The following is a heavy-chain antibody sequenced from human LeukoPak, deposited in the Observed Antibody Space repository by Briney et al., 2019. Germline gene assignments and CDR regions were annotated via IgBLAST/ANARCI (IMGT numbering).Heavy chain of an antibody. Sequence: PSETLSLTCTVSGGSISSHYWSWIRQPPGKELEWMGNIYSSGSTNYNPSLKSRVTISIDTSKNPFSLKLSSVTAADTALYFCAKRGVVIRVILVGFHKEAYYFDSWGQGALVTVSS. CDR2: IYSSGST. CDR1: GGSISSHY. V-gene: IGHV4-59*11. J-gene: IGHJ4*02. CDR3: AKRGVVIRVILVGFHKEAYYFDS. D-gene: IGHD3-22*01.